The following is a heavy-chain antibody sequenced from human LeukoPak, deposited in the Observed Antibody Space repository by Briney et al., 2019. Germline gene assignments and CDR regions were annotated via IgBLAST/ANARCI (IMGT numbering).Heavy chain of an antibody. CDR2: IKQDGSEK. CDR3: ARDYYDSSGYYHVGYFDY. D-gene: IGHD3-22*01. J-gene: IGHJ4*02. Sequence: GGSLRLSCAASGLTFSSYWMSWVRQAPGKGLEWVANIKQDGSEKYYVDSVKGRFTISRDNAKNSLYLQMDSLRAEDTAVYYCARDYYDSSGYYHVGYFDYWGQGTLVTVSS. CDR1: GLTFSSYW. V-gene: IGHV3-7*01.